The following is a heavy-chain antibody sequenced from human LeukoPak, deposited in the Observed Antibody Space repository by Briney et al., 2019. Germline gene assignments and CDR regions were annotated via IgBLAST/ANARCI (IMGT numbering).Heavy chain of an antibody. D-gene: IGHD3-9*01. CDR2: ISAYNGNT. CDR3: ARLDLGYDILTGYLWGIDY. J-gene: IGHJ4*02. CDR1: GYTFTSYG. Sequence: ASVKVSCKASGYTFTSYGISWVRQAPGQGLEWMGWISAYNGNTNYARKLQGRVTMTTDTSTSTAYMELRSLRSDDTAVYYCARLDLGYDILTGYLWGIDYWGQGTLVTVSS. V-gene: IGHV1-18*01.